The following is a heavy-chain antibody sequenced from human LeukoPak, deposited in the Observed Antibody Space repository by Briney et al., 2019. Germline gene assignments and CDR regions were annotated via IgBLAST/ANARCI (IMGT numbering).Heavy chain of an antibody. CDR1: GYTFTGYY. J-gene: IGHJ5*02. Sequence: ASVKVSCKASGYTFTGYYMHWVRQAPGQGLEWMGWINPNSGGTNYAQKFQGRVTMTRDTSISTAYMELSWLRSDDTAVYYCARDQEGSNWYEGHWFDPWGQGTLVTVSS. V-gene: IGHV1-2*02. CDR2: INPNSGGT. D-gene: IGHD1-1*01. CDR3: ARDQEGSNWYEGHWFDP.